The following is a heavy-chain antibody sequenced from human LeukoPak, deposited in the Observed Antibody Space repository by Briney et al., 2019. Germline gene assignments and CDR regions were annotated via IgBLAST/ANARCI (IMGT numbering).Heavy chain of an antibody. D-gene: IGHD6-19*01. V-gene: IGHV1-24*01. Sequence: ASVKVSCKVSGYTLTELSMHWVRQAPGKGLEWMGGFDPEDGETIYAQKFQGRVTMTEDTSTDTAYMELSSLRSEDTAVYYCATDQRIAVAGTNYYYGMDVWGQGTTVTVSS. J-gene: IGHJ6*02. CDR1: GYTLTELS. CDR3: ATDQRIAVAGTNYYYGMDV. CDR2: FDPEDGET.